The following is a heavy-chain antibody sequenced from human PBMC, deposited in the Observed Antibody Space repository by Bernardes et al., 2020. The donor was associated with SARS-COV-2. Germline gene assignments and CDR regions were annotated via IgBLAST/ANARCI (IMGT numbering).Heavy chain of an antibody. D-gene: IGHD1-26*01. CDR2: IKGSSGNT. Sequence: GGSLRLSCAASGFTLSSNAMSWVRQAPGKGLEWVSLIKGSSGNTYYADSVKGRFTISRDNSQNTLYLQMHSLRAEDTAVYYCAKLPSRYSIRESDFDYWGQGTLVTVSS. J-gene: IGHJ4*02. CDR1: GFTLSSNA. CDR3: AKLPSRYSIRESDFDY. V-gene: IGHV3-23*01.